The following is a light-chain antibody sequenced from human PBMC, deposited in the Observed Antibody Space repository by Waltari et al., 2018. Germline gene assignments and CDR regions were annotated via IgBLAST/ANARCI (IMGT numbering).Light chain of an antibody. J-gene: IGKJ1*01. CDR2: ETY. CDR1: QSVGKY. Sequence: EIVLTQSTGTLSLSPGERATLSCRASQSVGKYLAWYQQRPGQAPRLLIYETYRRDTGTPDRFTGSGSGTDFSLTISRLEPEDFAVYYCQKYESLPATFGQGTTVEIK. CDR3: QKYESLPAT. V-gene: IGKV3-20*01.